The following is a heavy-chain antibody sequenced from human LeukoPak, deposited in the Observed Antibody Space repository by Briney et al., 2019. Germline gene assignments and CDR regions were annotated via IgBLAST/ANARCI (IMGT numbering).Heavy chain of an antibody. Sequence: GGSLRLSCAASGFTFSSHWMSWVRQAPGRELEWVGRIRNKIDGGTTDYAAPVKGRFTISRDDSKNTLYLQMNSLKTEDTAIYYCTTTGFAYCSSSSCLGYWGQGILVTVSS. CDR2: IRNKIDGGTT. J-gene: IGHJ4*02. D-gene: IGHD2-2*01. CDR1: GFTFSSHW. CDR3: TTTGFAYCSSSSCLGY. V-gene: IGHV3-15*01.